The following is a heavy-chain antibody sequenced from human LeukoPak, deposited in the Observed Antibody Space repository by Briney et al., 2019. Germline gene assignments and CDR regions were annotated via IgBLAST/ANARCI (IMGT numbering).Heavy chain of an antibody. CDR3: ARSGGNTRFGY. CDR2: ISYSGST. Sequence: SETLSLTCTVSGDSINHDYWSWIRQPPGKGLEWIGYISYSGSTTYNPSLQSRVTISADTSRNQFSLILSSVTAADTAVYYCARSGGNTRFGYWGQGTLVTVSS. V-gene: IGHV4-59*01. D-gene: IGHD4-23*01. J-gene: IGHJ4*02. CDR1: GDSINHDY.